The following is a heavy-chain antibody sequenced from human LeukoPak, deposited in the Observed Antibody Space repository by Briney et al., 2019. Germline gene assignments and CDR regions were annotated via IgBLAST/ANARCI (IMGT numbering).Heavy chain of an antibody. D-gene: IGHD2-21*02. CDR1: GGTFSSYA. Sequence: GSSVKVSCKASGGTFSSYAISWVRQAPGQGLEWMGGIIPIFGTANYAQKFQGRVTITADKSTSTAYMELSSLRSEDTAVYYCAISEGNRGGDSKRFYFDYWGQGTLVTVSS. J-gene: IGHJ4*02. V-gene: IGHV1-69*06. CDR2: IIPIFGTA. CDR3: AISEGNRGGDSKRFYFDY.